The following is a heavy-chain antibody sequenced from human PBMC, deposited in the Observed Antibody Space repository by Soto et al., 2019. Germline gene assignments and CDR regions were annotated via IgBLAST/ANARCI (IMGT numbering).Heavy chain of an antibody. D-gene: IGHD3-3*01. CDR3: ARDTVGVHYDFWSGYLFGREPVGEYGMYV. J-gene: IGHJ6*02. CDR2: INAGNGNT. CDR1: GYTFTSYA. Sequence: GASVKVSCNASGYTFTSYAMHWVRQAPGQWLEWMGWINAGNGNTKYSQKFQGRVTITRDTSASTAYMELSSLRSEDTAVYYCARDTVGVHYDFWSGYLFGREPVGEYGMYVWGQGTTVTVSS. V-gene: IGHV1-3*01.